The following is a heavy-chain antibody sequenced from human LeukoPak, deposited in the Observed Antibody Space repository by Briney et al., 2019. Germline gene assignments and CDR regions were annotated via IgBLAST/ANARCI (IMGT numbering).Heavy chain of an antibody. J-gene: IGHJ3*02. CDR2: IYYSGST. V-gene: IGHV4-31*03. CDR1: GASISSGGYY. CDR3: AREDAFDI. Sequence: SETLSLTCTVSGASISSGGYYWSWIRQHPGKGLEWIGYIYYSGSTYYNPSLKSRVTISVDASKNQFSLKLSSVTAADTAVYYCAREDAFDIWGQGTMVTVSS.